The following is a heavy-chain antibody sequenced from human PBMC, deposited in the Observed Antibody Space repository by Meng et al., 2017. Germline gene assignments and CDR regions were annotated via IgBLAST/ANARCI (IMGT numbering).Heavy chain of an antibody. J-gene: IGHJ4*02. CDR3: LDEAPRSDY. V-gene: IGHV3-74*01. Sequence: EVILLGCGGGVVQTGGSLRLSCPASGFTFNNHWMHWVRQVPGKGLVWVSRISGDGSITNYADSVKGRFTISRDNAKNTLYLQMNSLRPEDTAVYYCLDEAPRSDYWGQGSLVTVSS. D-gene: IGHD1-1*01. CDR1: GFTFNNHW. CDR2: ISGDGSIT.